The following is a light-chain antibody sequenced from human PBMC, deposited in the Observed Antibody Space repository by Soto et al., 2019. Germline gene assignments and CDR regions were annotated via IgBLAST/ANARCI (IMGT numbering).Light chain of an antibody. V-gene: IGKV3-15*01. J-gene: IGKJ1*01. Sequence: EIVMTQSPATLSLSPGERATLSCRASRSVSTKLVWYQHKPGQPPRLLLSGASARATGIPDRFSGSGSGTEFTLTIASLQSEDFAVYYCQQSDNWPPTFGQGTKVEIK. CDR1: RSVSTK. CDR2: GAS. CDR3: QQSDNWPPT.